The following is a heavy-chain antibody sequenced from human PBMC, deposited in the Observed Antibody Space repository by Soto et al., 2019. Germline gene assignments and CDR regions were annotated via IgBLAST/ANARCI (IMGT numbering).Heavy chain of an antibody. D-gene: IGHD3-3*01. V-gene: IGHV3-21*01. Sequence: EVQLVESGGGLVKPGGSLRLSCAASGFTFSSYSMNWVRQAPGKGLEWVSSISSSSSYIYYADSVKGRFTISRDNAKNSPYLQMNSLRAEDTAVYYCARDPDDFWSGYSNYYYYGMDVWGQGTTVTVSS. CDR3: ARDPDDFWSGYSNYYYYGMDV. CDR2: ISSSSSYI. J-gene: IGHJ6*02. CDR1: GFTFSSYS.